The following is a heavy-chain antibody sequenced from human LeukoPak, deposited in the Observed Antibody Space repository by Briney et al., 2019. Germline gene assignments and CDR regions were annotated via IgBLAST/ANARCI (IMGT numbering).Heavy chain of an antibody. CDR1: GGTFSGYY. Sequence: PSETLSLTCAVYGGTFSGYYWSWIRQPPGKGLEWIGEINHSGSTNYNPSLKSRVTISVDTSKNQFSLKLSSVTAAHTAVYYCARGRQSRGVIITRQDYWGQGTLVTVSS. J-gene: IGHJ4*02. CDR2: INHSGST. CDR3: ARGRQSRGVIITRQDY. D-gene: IGHD3-10*01. V-gene: IGHV4-34*01.